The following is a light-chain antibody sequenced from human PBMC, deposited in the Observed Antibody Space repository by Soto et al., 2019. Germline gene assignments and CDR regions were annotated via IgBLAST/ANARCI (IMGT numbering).Light chain of an antibody. CDR2: EVS. Sequence: QSALTQPPSASGSPGQSVTISCTGTSSDVGGYNYVSWYQQHPGKAPKLMIYEVSKRPSGVPDRFSGSKSGNTASLTVSGLQAEDEADHPSRSTAGPNTPLGPAPKVTDL. V-gene: IGLV2-8*01. CDR3: RSTAGPNTP. CDR1: SSDVGGYNY. J-gene: IGLJ1*01.